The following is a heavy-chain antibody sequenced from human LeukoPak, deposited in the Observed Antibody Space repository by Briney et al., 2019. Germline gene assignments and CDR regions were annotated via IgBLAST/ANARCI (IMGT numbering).Heavy chain of an antibody. V-gene: IGHV3-30*18. D-gene: IGHD5-18*01. CDR1: GFTFSNFG. CDR2: ISHDGSTK. Sequence: PGGSLRLSCAASGFTFSNFGMHWVRRAPGKGLEWVAVISHDGSTKYYADSAKGRFTVSRDNSKNTLYLHMSSLRPDDTAVYYCAKGRGTAVASDHFDDWGQGTLVSVSS. J-gene: IGHJ4*02. CDR3: AKGRGTAVASDHFDD.